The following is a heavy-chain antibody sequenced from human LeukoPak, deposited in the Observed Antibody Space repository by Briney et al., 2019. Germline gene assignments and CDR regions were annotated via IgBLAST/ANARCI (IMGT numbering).Heavy chain of an antibody. Sequence: SETLSLTCTVSGGSISSYYWSRIRQPPGKGLEWIGYIYTSGSTNYNPSLKSRVTISVDTSKNQFSLKLSSVTAADTAVYYCARQNRNRDAFDIWGQGTMVTVSS. J-gene: IGHJ3*02. V-gene: IGHV4-4*09. CDR3: ARQNRNRDAFDI. CDR2: IYTSGST. CDR1: GGSISSYY. D-gene: IGHD1-14*01.